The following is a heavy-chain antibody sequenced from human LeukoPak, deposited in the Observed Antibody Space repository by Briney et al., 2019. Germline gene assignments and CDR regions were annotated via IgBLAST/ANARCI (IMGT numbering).Heavy chain of an antibody. Sequence: ASVKVSCKASGFTFNSYGLSWVRQAPGQGLEWMGWIRAHNGDTSYAQRFQGRLTMTTDTATSTAYMELRSLTSGDTAVYYCARDRGPSYCTSTTCRTLDWWGQGTLVTVSS. V-gene: IGHV1-18*01. D-gene: IGHD2-2*01. CDR1: GFTFNSYG. CDR2: IRAHNGDT. CDR3: ARDRGPSYCTSTTCRTLDW. J-gene: IGHJ4*02.